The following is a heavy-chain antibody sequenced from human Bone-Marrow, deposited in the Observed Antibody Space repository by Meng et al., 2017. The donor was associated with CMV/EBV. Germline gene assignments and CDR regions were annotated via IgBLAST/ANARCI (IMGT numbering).Heavy chain of an antibody. CDR1: GFTFDDYA. Sequence: GGSLRLSCAASGFTFDDYAMHWVRQAPGKGLEWVSGISWNSGSIGYADSVKGRFTISRDNAKNSLYLQMNSLRAEDTALYYCAKGRYYYGMDVWGQGTTVTVSS. CDR2: ISWNSGSI. V-gene: IGHV3-9*01. CDR3: AKGRYYYGMDV. J-gene: IGHJ6*02.